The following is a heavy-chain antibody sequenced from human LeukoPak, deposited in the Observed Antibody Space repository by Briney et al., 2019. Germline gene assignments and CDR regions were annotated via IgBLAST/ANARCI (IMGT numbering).Heavy chain of an antibody. CDR3: ARVGYYYDSVATHYYYYYMDV. V-gene: IGHV4-59*12. CDR2: IYHSGST. CDR1: GGSISSYY. Sequence: SETLSLTCTVSGGSISSYYWSWIRQPPGKGLEWIGYIYHSGSTYYNPSLKSRVTISVDRSKNQFSLKLSSVTAADTAVYYCARVGYYYDSVATHYYYYYMDVWGKGTTVTVSS. J-gene: IGHJ6*03. D-gene: IGHD3-22*01.